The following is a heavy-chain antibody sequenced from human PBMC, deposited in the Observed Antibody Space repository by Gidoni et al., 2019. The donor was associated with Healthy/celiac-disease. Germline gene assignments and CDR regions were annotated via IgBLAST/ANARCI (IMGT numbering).Heavy chain of an antibody. CDR2: LKQDGSEK. J-gene: IGHJ6*02. CDR3: ASSPYYYYGMDV. Sequence: EVQLVESGGGLVQPGGSLRLSGAASGFTFSSYWMSWVRQAPGKGLEWVAKLKQDGSEKYYVDSVKGRFTISRDNAKNSLYLQMNSLRAEDTAVYYCASSPYYYYGMDVWGQGTTVTVSS. V-gene: IGHV3-7*01. CDR1: GFTFSSYW.